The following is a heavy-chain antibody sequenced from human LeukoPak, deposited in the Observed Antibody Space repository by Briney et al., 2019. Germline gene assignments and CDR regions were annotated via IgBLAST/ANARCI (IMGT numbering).Heavy chain of an antibody. V-gene: IGHV3-33*01. J-gene: IGHJ6*02. CDR1: GFTFSSYG. Sequence: GGSLRLSCAASGFTFSSYGMHWVRQAPGKGLERVAVIWYDGSNKYYADSVKGRFTISRDNSKNTLYLQMNSLRAEDTAVYYCARDPADYGSGSYYKPDYYYYGMDVWGQGTTVTVSS. CDR2: IWYDGSNK. D-gene: IGHD3-10*01. CDR3: ARDPADYGSGSYYKPDYYYYGMDV.